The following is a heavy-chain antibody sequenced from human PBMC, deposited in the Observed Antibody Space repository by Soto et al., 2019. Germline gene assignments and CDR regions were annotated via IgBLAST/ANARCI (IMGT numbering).Heavy chain of an antibody. Sequence: EVQLLESGGGLVQPGGSLRLSCAASGFTFSSYAMSWVRQAPGKGLDWVSVISGSGGSTYYADSVKGRFTISRDNSKITLYLQMNSLRAEDTAVYDCAKVKGTYCGADCYSYYFDYWGQGTLVTVSS. D-gene: IGHD2-21*02. V-gene: IGHV3-23*01. CDR3: AKVKGTYCGADCYSYYFDY. CDR1: GFTFSSYA. J-gene: IGHJ4*02. CDR2: ISGSGGST.